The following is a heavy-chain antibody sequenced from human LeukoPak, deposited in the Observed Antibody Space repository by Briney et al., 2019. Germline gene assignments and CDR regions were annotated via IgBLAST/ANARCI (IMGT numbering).Heavy chain of an antibody. CDR3: ARDSGTTGEVKFDP. V-gene: IGHV4-4*07. D-gene: IGHD3-10*01. Sequence: SETLSLTCTVSGGSISRYYWSWVRQPAGKGLEWIGRIYTSGSITYNPSLKSRVSMSVDTSKNQFSLRLSYVTAADTAVYYCARDSGTTGEVKFDPWGQGTLVTVSS. CDR2: IYTSGSI. J-gene: IGHJ5*02. CDR1: GGSISRYY.